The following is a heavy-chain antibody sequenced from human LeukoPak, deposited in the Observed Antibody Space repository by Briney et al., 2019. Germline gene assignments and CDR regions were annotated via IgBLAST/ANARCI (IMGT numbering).Heavy chain of an antibody. V-gene: IGHV4-39*07. CDR2: IYYSGST. CDR1: GGSISSSSYY. CDR3: ARAIRGYSHSNQFDP. J-gene: IGHJ5*02. D-gene: IGHD5-18*01. Sequence: PSETLSLTCTVSGGSISSSSYYWGWIRQPPGKGLEWIGSIYYSGSTYYNPSLKSRVTISVDTSKNQFSLKLSSVTAADTAVYYCARAIRGYSHSNQFDPWGQGTLVTVSS.